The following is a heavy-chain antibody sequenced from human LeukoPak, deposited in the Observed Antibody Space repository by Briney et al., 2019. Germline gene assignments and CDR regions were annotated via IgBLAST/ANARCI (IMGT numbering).Heavy chain of an antibody. Sequence: SETLSLTCTVSGVSISSSSYYWGWIRQPPGKGLEWIGEINHSGSTNYNPSLKSRVTISVDTSKNQFSLNLTSVIAADTAVYYCARGQVVRDYWGQGTLVTVSS. J-gene: IGHJ4*02. D-gene: IGHD2-15*01. CDR2: INHSGST. CDR1: GVSISSSSYY. V-gene: IGHV4-39*07. CDR3: ARGQVVRDY.